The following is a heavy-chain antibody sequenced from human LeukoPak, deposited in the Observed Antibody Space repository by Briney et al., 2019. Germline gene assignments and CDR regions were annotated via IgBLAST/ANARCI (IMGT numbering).Heavy chain of an antibody. V-gene: IGHV4-59*01. CDR3: AKGGGLFEY. D-gene: IGHD3-16*01. CDR2: IHFTGSP. CDR1: GGSISGDY. J-gene: IGHJ4*02. Sequence: SETLSVTCTVSGGSISGDYWTWIRQAPGKGLEWIGYIHFTGSPNYTPSLKSRLTISVDTSKNQFSLHLNSVTAADTAVYYCAKGGGLFEYWGQGTLVTVSS.